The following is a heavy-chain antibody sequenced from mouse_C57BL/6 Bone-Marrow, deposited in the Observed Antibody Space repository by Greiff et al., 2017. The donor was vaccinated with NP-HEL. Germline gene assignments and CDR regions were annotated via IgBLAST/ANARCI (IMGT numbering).Heavy chain of an antibody. CDR1: GYTFTSYW. Sequence: VQLQQSGAELVKPGASVKLSCKASGYTFTSYWMHWVKQRPGQGLEWIGMIHPNSGSTNYNEKFKSKATLTVDKSSSTAYMQLSSLTSEVSAVYFCASSDYYGSSFPTDYWGQGTTLTVSS. CDR3: ASSDYYGSSFPTDY. CDR2: IHPNSGST. D-gene: IGHD1-1*01. J-gene: IGHJ2*01. V-gene: IGHV1-64*01.